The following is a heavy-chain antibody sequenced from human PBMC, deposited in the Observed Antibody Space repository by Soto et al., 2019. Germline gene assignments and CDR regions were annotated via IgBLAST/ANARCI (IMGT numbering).Heavy chain of an antibody. CDR3: ARTAPPRYGIDY. V-gene: IGHV1-3*01. Sequence: DSVKVSCKASGYTFTSYAMHWVRQAPGQRLEWMGWINAGNGNTKYSQKFQGRVTITRDTSASTAYMELSSLRSEDTAVYYCARTAPPRYGIDYWCQGTLGTVSS. J-gene: IGHJ4*02. D-gene: IGHD1-1*01. CDR2: INAGNGNT. CDR1: GYTFTSYA.